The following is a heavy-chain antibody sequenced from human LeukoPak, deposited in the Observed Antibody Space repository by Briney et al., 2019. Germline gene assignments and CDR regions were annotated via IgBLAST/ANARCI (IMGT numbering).Heavy chain of an antibody. CDR3: ARDPCSSTSCRRYYYYYYMDV. V-gene: IGHV3-48*04. Sequence: PGGSLRLSCAASGFTFSSYSMNWVPQAPGKGPEWVSYISSSSSTIYYADSVKGRFTISRDNAKNSLYLQMNSLRAEDTAVYYCARDPCSSTSCRRYYYYYYMDVWGKGTTVTVSS. CDR2: ISSSSSTI. D-gene: IGHD2-2*01. CDR1: GFTFSSYS. J-gene: IGHJ6*03.